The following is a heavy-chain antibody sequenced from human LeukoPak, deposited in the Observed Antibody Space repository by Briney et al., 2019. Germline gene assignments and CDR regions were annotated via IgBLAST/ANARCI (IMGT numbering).Heavy chain of an antibody. J-gene: IGHJ4*02. CDR2: VSGYNGNT. Sequence: ASVKVSCKASGYTSMSYGISWVRQAPGQGLEWMGWVSGYNGNTNYAQNFQGRVTMTKDTSTSTAYMELRSLRSDDTAVYYCARDRGFSSGYHSELFDYWGQGTLVTVSS. V-gene: IGHV1-18*01. CDR1: GYTSMSYG. CDR3: ARDRGFSSGYHSELFDY. D-gene: IGHD3-22*01.